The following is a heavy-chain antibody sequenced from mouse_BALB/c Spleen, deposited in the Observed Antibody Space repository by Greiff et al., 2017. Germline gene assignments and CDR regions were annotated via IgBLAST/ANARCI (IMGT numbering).Heavy chain of an antibody. CDR1: GFTFSDYY. CDR2: ISDGGSYT. V-gene: IGHV5-4*02. CDR3: ARVAIYYDYVDY. J-gene: IGHJ2*01. Sequence: DVMLVESGGGLVKPGGSLKLSCAASGFTFSDYYMYWVRQTPEKRLEWVATISDGGSYTYYPDSVKGRFTISRDNAKNNLYLQMSSLKSEDTAMYYCARVAIYYDYVDYWGQGTTLTVSS. D-gene: IGHD2-4*01.